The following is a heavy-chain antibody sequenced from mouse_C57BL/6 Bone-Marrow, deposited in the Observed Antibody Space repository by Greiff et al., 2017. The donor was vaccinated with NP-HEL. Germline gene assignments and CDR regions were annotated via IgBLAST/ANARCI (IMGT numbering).Heavy chain of an antibody. Sequence: QVQLQQPGAELVKPGASVKLSCKASGYTFTSYWMHWVKQRPGQGLEWIGMIHPNCGSTNYNEKFKSKATLTVDKSSSTAYMQLSSLTSEDSAVYDCARGGLYDYHEAGAMDYWGQGTSVTVSS. CDR3: ARGGLYDYHEAGAMDY. V-gene: IGHV1-64*01. CDR1: GYTFTSYW. D-gene: IGHD2-4*01. J-gene: IGHJ4*01. CDR2: IHPNCGST.